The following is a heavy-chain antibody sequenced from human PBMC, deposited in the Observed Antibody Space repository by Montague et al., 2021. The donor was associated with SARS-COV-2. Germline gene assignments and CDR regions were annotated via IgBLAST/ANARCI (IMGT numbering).Heavy chain of an antibody. V-gene: IGHV4-61*02. J-gene: IGHJ6*02. D-gene: IGHD2-2*01. CDR1: GGSIGSGSYY. CDR2: IYISGST. CDR3: ARTVVVPAAMSRYYGMDV. Sequence: TLSLTCSVSGGSIGSGSYYWSWIRQPAGKGLEWIRRIYISGSTNYNPSLKSPVTMSVDTSKNQFSLKLSSVTAADTAVYYCARTVVVPAAMSRYYGMDVWGQGTSVTVSS.